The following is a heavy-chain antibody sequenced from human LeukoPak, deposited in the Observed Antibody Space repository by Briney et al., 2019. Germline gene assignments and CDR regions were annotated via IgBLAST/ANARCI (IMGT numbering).Heavy chain of an antibody. CDR1: GFTFSSYA. CDR3: AKDDGGIVVVVAANFDY. Sequence: GGSLRLSCAASGFTFSSYAMSWVRQAPGKGLEWVSAISGSGGSTYYADSVKGRFTISRDNSKNTLYLQMNSLRAEDTAVYYCAKDDGGIVVVVAANFDYWGQGTLVTVSS. CDR2: ISGSGGST. J-gene: IGHJ4*02. D-gene: IGHD2-15*01. V-gene: IGHV3-23*01.